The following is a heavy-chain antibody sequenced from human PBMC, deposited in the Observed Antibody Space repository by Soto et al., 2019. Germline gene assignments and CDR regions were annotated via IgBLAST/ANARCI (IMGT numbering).Heavy chain of an antibody. CDR1: GDSVSSNSAA. CDR2: TYYRSKWYN. CDR3: ARVNRCGIPAKGYYGMDV. J-gene: IGHJ6*02. Sequence: PSQTLSLTCAISGDSVSSNSAAWNWIRQSPSRGLEWLGRTYYRSKWYNDYAVSVKSRITINPDTSKNQFSLQLNSVTPEDTAVYYCARVNRCGIPAKGYYGMDVWGQGTTVTVSS. D-gene: IGHD5-18*01. V-gene: IGHV6-1*01.